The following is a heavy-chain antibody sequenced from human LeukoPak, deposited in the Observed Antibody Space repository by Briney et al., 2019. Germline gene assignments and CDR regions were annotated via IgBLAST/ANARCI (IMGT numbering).Heavy chain of an antibody. CDR1: GFTFSNYW. V-gene: IGHV3-74*03. J-gene: IGHJ4*02. CDR2: INRDGSTT. Sequence: GGSLRLSCAASGFTFSNYWVHWVRQAPGKGLVRVSRINRDGSTTKYADSVKGRFTVSRDNAKNTLNLQMNSLRAEDTAVYYCARDKKSGESSEIDYWGQGTLVTVSS. CDR3: ARDKKSGESSEIDY. D-gene: IGHD3-10*01.